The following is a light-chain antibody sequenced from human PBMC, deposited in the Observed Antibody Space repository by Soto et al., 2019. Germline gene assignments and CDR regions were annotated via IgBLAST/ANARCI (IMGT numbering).Light chain of an antibody. CDR3: AAWDDSLSGRVV. Sequence: QSVLTQPPSASGTPGQRVNISCSGSSSNIGSNYVYWYQQLPGTAPKLLIYRNNQRPSGVPDRFSGSKSGTSASLAISGLRSEDEDDYYCAAWDDSLSGRVVFGGGTKLTVL. CDR1: SSNIGSNY. J-gene: IGLJ2*01. CDR2: RNN. V-gene: IGLV1-47*01.